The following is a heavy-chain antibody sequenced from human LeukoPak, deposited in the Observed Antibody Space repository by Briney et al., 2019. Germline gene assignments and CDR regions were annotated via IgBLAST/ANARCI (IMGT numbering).Heavy chain of an antibody. V-gene: IGHV4-28*01. CDR1: GYSISSNNW. CDR2: IYYSGST. Sequence: SETLSLTCAVSGYSISSNNWWAWIRQPPGKGLEWIGYIYYSGSTYYNPYNPSLTCRVTMSVDTSKNQFSLKLDSVTEIDTAMYYCARNQAVAANRGAFDIWGQGTMVTVSS. CDR3: ARNQAVAANRGAFDI. D-gene: IGHD6-19*01. J-gene: IGHJ3*02.